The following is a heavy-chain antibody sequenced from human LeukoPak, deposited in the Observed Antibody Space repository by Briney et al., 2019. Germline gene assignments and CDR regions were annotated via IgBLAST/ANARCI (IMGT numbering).Heavy chain of an antibody. CDR2: IIPILGIA. V-gene: IGHV1-69*04. J-gene: IGHJ4*02. CDR3: ASSFVVATTHDY. CDR1: GGTFSSYA. Sequence: SVKVSCKATGGTFSSYAISWVRQAPGQGLEWMGRIIPILGIANYAQKFQGRVTITADKSTGTAYMELSSLRSEDTAVYYCASSFVVATTHDYWGQGTLVTVSS. D-gene: IGHD5-12*01.